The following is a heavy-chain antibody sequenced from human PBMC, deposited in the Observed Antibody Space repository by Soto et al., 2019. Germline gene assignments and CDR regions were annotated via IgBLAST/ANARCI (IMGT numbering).Heavy chain of an antibody. CDR3: ARDWGDYVWGISDY. CDR2: IWYDGSNK. V-gene: IGHV3-33*01. CDR1: GFTFSSYG. D-gene: IGHD3-16*01. J-gene: IGHJ4*02. Sequence: QVQLVESGGGVVQPGRSLRLSCAASGFTFSSYGMHWVRQAPGKGLEWVAVIWYDGSNKYYADSVKGRFIISRDNSKNTLYLQMNSLSAEDTAVYYCARDWGDYVWGISDYWGQGTLVTVSS.